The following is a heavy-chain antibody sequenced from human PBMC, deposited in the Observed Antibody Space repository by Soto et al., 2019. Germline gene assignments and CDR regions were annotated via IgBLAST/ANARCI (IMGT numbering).Heavy chain of an antibody. CDR1: GGTFSSHS. D-gene: IGHD2-21*02. CDR2: IITLFGTS. Sequence: VQLMQSGAEVKKPGSSVKVSCKASGGTFSSHSINWVRQAPGQGLEWMGGIITLFGTSNYAQNFQGRVTITADQATSTGYMELNSLTSDDTAVYYCAREVGYGDFSAALLDWGQGTLVTVSS. CDR3: AREVGYGDFSAALLD. V-gene: IGHV1-69*01. J-gene: IGHJ4*02.